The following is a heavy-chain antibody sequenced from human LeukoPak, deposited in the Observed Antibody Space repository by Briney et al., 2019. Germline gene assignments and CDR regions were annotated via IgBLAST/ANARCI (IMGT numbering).Heavy chain of an antibody. V-gene: IGHV1-3*01. CDR1: GYTFTSYA. Sequence: GASVTLSCRASGYTFTSYAMHWVRQAPGQRREWMGWINAGNGNTKYSQKFQGRVTITRRTYASTAYREQSSLRSQDTAVYYCARRTYCSGGSCYTYYFDSWGQGTLVTVSS. CDR3: ARRTYCSGGSCYTYYFDS. CDR2: INAGNGNT. J-gene: IGHJ4*02. D-gene: IGHD2-15*01.